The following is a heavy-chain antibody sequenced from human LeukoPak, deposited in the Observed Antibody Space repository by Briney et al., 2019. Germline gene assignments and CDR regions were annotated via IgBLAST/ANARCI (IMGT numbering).Heavy chain of an antibody. Sequence: WASVKVSCKASGYTFTGYYMHWVRQAPGQGLEWMGWINPNSGGTNYAQKFQGRVTMTRDTSISTAYMELSRLRSDDTAVYYCARDLPDIVATNDNWFDPWGQGTLVTVSS. CDR2: INPNSGGT. J-gene: IGHJ5*02. CDR1: GYTFTGYY. CDR3: ARDLPDIVATNDNWFDP. D-gene: IGHD5-12*01. V-gene: IGHV1-2*02.